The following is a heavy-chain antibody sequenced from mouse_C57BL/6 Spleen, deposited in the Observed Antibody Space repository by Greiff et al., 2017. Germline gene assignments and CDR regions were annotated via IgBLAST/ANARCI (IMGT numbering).Heavy chain of an antibody. Sequence: EVQLQESGPGLVKPSQSLSLTCSVTGYSITSGYYWNLIRQFPGNKLEWMGYISYDGSNNYNPSLKNLNAITRDTSKNQFFLKLNSVTTEDTATYYVSNGGGYYDRFAYWGQGTLVTVSA. CDR1: GYSITSGYY. J-gene: IGHJ3*01. D-gene: IGHD2-4*01. CDR2: ISYDGSN. CDR3: SNGGGYYDRFAY. V-gene: IGHV3-6*01.